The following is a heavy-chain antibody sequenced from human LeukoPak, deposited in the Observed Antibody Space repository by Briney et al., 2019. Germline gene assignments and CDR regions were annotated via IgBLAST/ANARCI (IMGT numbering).Heavy chain of an antibody. V-gene: IGHV5-51*01. J-gene: IGHJ4*02. CDR2: IYPGDSDP. Sequence: GESLKISCKGSGFIFTTYWIGWVRQMPGKGLEWMGIIYPGDSDPRYSPSFQGQVTISADKSISTAYLQWSSLKASDSAMYYCVRHGLGSSWFGFDYWGQGTLVTVSS. D-gene: IGHD6-13*01. CDR1: GFIFTTYW. CDR3: VRHGLGSSWFGFDY.